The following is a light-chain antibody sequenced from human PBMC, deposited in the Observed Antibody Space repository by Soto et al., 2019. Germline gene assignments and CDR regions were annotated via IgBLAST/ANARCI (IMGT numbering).Light chain of an antibody. V-gene: IGLV1-40*01. Sequence: QSVLTQPPSVSGAPGQTLTISCTGSSSNIGADFGVHWYQQLPGAAPKLVIFVNTNRPSGVPDRFSGSKSGTSASLAITGLQAEDEADYYCQSYDRSLSGWVFGTGTKLTVL. J-gene: IGLJ3*02. CDR3: QSYDRSLSGWV. CDR2: VNT. CDR1: SSNIGADFG.